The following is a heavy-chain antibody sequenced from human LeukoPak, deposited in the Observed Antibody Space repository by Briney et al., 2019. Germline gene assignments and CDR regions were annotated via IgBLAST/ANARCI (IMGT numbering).Heavy chain of an antibody. Sequence: SETLSLTCTVSGGSIRSYYWSWIRQPPGKGLEWIGYIYYSGNTNYNPSLKSRVTISVVTSKNQFSLKLSSVTAADTAVYYCARDPSPFYSGSYLGFDPWGQGTLVTVSS. D-gene: IGHD1-26*01. CDR1: GGSIRSYY. J-gene: IGHJ5*02. V-gene: IGHV4-59*01. CDR2: IYYSGNT. CDR3: ARDPSPFYSGSYLGFDP.